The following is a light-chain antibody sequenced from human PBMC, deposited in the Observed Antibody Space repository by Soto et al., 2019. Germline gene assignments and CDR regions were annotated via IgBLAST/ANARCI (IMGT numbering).Light chain of an antibody. CDR1: QTISSW. V-gene: IGKV1-5*01. Sequence: DIQMTQSPSTLSASVGDRVTITCRASQTISSWLAWYQQKPGNAPKLLIYDASSLESGVPSRFSGSGSGTEFTLTISSLQPDDFATYYCQHYNSDPLTFGGGTK. J-gene: IGKJ4*01. CDR3: QHYNSDPLT. CDR2: DAS.